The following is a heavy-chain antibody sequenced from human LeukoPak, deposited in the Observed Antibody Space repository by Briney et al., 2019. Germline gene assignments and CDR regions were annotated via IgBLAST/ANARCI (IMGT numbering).Heavy chain of an antibody. Sequence: GSLRLSFAASGFPFNTYWMTWVRQAPGKGLEWVASIKQDGSEKYYVDSVKGRFTISRDNGKNSLFLQMNSLRAEDTALYYCTRDTIGNYGDYPHAFPIWGQGTMVTVSS. CDR3: TRDTIGNYGDYPHAFPI. CDR1: GFPFNTYW. V-gene: IGHV3-7*01. D-gene: IGHD4-17*01. J-gene: IGHJ3*02. CDR2: IKQDGSEK.